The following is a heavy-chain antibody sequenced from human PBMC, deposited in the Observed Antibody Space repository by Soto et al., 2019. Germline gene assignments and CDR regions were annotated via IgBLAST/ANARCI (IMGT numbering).Heavy chain of an antibody. J-gene: IGHJ4*02. CDR2: ISYDGSNK. CDR3: ARESSQLSFKY. D-gene: IGHD5-18*01. Sequence: QVQLVESGGGVVQPGRSLRLSCAASGFTFSSYAMHWVRQAPGKGLEWVAVISYDGSNKYYADSVKGRFTISRDNSKNTLYLQMNSLRAEDTAVYYCARESSQLSFKYWGQGTLVTVSS. V-gene: IGHV3-30-3*01. CDR1: GFTFSSYA.